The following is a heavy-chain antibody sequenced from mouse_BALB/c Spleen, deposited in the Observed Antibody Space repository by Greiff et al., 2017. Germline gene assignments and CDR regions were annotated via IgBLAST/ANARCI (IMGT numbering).Heavy chain of an antibody. CDR1: GFNIKDTY. Sequence: EVQLHQSGAELVKPGASVKLSCTASGFNIKDTYMHWVKQRPEQGLEWIGRIDPANGNTKYDPKFQGKATITADTSSNTAYLQLSSLTSEDTAVYYCARNYYGSSYVKDYFDYWGQGTTLTVSS. D-gene: IGHD1-1*01. CDR2: IDPANGNT. V-gene: IGHV14-3*02. J-gene: IGHJ2*01. CDR3: ARNYYGSSYVKDYFDY.